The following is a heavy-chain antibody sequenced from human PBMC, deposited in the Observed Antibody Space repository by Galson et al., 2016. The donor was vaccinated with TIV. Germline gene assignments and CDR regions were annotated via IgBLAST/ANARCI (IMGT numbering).Heavy chain of an antibody. V-gene: IGHV1-69-2*01. J-gene: IGHJ5*02. D-gene: IGHD3-10*01. Sequence: VKVSCKVSGYTFTDYYLHWVQQAPGKGPEWMGLIDPKDGETIYTEKFQDRVTITADTSTDTVYMELSSLTSDDTAVYYCATLAIRAWGQGTLVTVSS. CDR2: IDPKDGET. CDR3: ATLAIRA. CDR1: GYTFTDYY.